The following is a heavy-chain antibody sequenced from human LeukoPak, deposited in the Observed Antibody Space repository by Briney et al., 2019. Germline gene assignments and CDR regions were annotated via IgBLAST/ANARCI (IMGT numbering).Heavy chain of an antibody. D-gene: IGHD3-3*01. J-gene: IGHJ6*02. CDR1: GYTFTGYY. CDR3: ARARGYYDFWSGYYKAYYYYGMDV. V-gene: IGHV1-2*02. CDR2: INPNSGGT. Sequence: ASVKVSCKASGYTFTGYYMHWVRQAPGQGLEWMGWINPNSGGTNYAQKFQGRVTMTRDTSISTAYMELSRLRSDDTAVYYCARARGYYDFWSGYYKAYYYYGMDVWGQGTTVTVS.